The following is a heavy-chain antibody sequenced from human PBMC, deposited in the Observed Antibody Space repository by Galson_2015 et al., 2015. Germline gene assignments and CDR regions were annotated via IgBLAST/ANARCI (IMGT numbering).Heavy chain of an antibody. J-gene: IGHJ4*02. CDR3: ARDPIPIAAASSAIQGGEGY. D-gene: IGHD6-13*01. Sequence: SLRLSCAASGFTFSDYYMSWIRQAPGKGLEWVSYISSSGSTIYYADSVKGRFTISRDNAKNSLYLQMNSLRAEDTAVYYCARDPIPIAAASSAIQGGEGYWGQGTLVTVSS. CDR1: GFTFSDYY. V-gene: IGHV3-11*01. CDR2: ISSSGSTI.